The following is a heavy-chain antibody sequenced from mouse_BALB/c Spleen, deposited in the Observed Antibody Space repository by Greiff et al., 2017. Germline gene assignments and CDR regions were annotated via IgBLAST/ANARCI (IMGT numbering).Heavy chain of an antibody. V-gene: IGHV3-6*02. D-gene: IGHD4-1*01. CDR1: GYSITSGYY. J-gene: IGHJ2*01. CDR3: ARARTDYFDY. Sequence: EVQLQESGPGLVKPSQSLSLTCSVTGYSITSGYYWNWIRQFPGNKLEWMGYISYDGSNNYNPSLKNRISITRDTSKNQFFLKLNSVTTEDTATYYCARARTDYFDYWGQGTTLTVSS. CDR2: ISYDGSN.